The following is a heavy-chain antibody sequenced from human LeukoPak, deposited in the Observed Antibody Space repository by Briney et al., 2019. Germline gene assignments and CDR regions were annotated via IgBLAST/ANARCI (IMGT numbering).Heavy chain of an antibody. Sequence: ASVKVSCKASGYTFTSYDINWVRQATGQGLEWMGWISAYNGHTNCAQKLQGRVTMTTDTSTNTAYMELRSLRSDDTAVYYCARGGRWELPRPYAFDIWGQGTMVTVSS. CDR1: GYTFTSYD. J-gene: IGHJ3*02. D-gene: IGHD1-26*01. CDR2: ISAYNGHT. V-gene: IGHV1-18*01. CDR3: ARGGRWELPRPYAFDI.